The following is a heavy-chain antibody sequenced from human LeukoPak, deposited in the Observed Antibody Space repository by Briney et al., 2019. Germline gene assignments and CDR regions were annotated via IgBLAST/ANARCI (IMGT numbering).Heavy chain of an antibody. Sequence: GGSLRLSCAASGFTFSSYAMSWVRHSPGKGLEGVSSIKNSGGSTYYAASVKGRFTISRDNSKNTLYLQKKSLRAEDTAVYYCAKLSRAPGEEQGYYWGQGTLVTVSS. D-gene: IGHD1-26*01. CDR1: GFTFSSYA. CDR2: IKNSGGST. CDR3: AKLSRAPGEEQGYY. J-gene: IGHJ4*02. V-gene: IGHV3-23*01.